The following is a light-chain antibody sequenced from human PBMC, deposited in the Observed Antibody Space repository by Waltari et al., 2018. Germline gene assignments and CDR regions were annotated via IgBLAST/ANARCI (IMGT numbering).Light chain of an antibody. CDR3: AAWDDSLNGPV. CDR2: YDD. CDR1: SSNIGNNA. Sequence: QSVLTQPPSVSEAPRQRVTISCSGSSSNIGNNALHWYQQLPGKAPKLIIYYDDLLPSGVSDRFSGSKSGTSASLAISGLQSEDEADYYCAAWDDSLNGPVFGGGTKLTVL. V-gene: IGLV1-36*01. J-gene: IGLJ2*01.